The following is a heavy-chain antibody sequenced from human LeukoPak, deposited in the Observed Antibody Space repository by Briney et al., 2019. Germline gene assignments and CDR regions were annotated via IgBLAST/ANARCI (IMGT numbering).Heavy chain of an antibody. Sequence: PGGSLRLSCPASGFTFDDYGMSWVRQARGKGLEWDSGINWNGGSTGYADSVKGRFTISRDNAKNSLYLQMNSLRAEDTALYYCARALRGDGDYDYYYMDVWGKGTTVTVSS. CDR1: GFTFDDYG. D-gene: IGHD2-21*02. CDR2: INWNGGST. J-gene: IGHJ6*03. CDR3: ARALRGDGDYDYYYMDV. V-gene: IGHV3-20*04.